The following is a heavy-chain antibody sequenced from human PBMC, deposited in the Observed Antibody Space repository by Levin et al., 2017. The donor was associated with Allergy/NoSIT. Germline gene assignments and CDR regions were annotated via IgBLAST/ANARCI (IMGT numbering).Heavy chain of an antibody. CDR1: GFTFSSYG. V-gene: IGHV3-33*01. D-gene: IGHD2-2*01. CDR2: IWYDGSNK. Sequence: PGGSLRLSCAASGFTFSSYGMHWVRQAPGKGLEWVAVIWYDGSNKYYADSVKGRFTISRDNSKNTLYLQMNSLRAEDTAVYYCARDRTPAAMPHPPDYWGQGTLVTVSS. CDR3: ARDRTPAAMPHPPDY. J-gene: IGHJ4*02.